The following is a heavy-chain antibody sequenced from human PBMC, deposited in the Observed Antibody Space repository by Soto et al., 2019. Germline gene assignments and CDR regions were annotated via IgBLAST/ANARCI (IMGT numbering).Heavy chain of an antibody. CDR3: ARLPRDCNKTSCYYADH. D-gene: IGHD3-3*01. Sequence: ASLKISCRGSGYDFNTNWFGWVRQLPGRGLEWVGIMYPGDSDTRYNPSLQGHVTLSVDVTVSTAFLQWRSLETSDTGMYFCARLPRDCNKTSCYYADHWGQGTQVTVSS. J-gene: IGHJ4*02. V-gene: IGHV5-51*01. CDR2: MYPGDSDT. CDR1: GYDFNTNW.